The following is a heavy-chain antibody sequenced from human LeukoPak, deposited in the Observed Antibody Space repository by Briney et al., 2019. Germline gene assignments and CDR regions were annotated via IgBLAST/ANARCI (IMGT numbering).Heavy chain of an antibody. CDR1: GFTVSSNY. CDR2: IYSGGST. V-gene: IGHV3-66*01. CDR3: ARGEDYGTNSFDY. Sequence: PGGSLRLSCAASGFTVSSNYMSWVRQAPGKGLEWVSVIYSGGSTYYADSVKGRFTISRDNSKNTLYLQMNSLRAEDTAVYYCARGEDYGTNSFDYWGQGTLVTVSS. D-gene: IGHD4-17*01. J-gene: IGHJ4*02.